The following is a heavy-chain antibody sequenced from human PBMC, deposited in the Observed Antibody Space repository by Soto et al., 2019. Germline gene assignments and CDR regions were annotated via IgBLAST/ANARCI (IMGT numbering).Heavy chain of an antibody. CDR1: GGTFSSYS. CDR2: IIPIFGRA. V-gene: IGHV1-69*06. D-gene: IGHD3-22*01. Sequence: ASVKVSCKASGGTFSSYSINWVRQAPGQGLEWMGGIIPIFGRANYAQKFQGRVTITGDKSTSTVYMELSSLRSEDTAVYYCARAVYYYVSIGYTPPYYFDYWGQGTLVTVSS. CDR3: ARAVYYYVSIGYTPPYYFDY. J-gene: IGHJ4*02.